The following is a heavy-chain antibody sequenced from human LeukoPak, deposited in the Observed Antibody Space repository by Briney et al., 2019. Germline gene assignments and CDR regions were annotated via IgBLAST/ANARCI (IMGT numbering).Heavy chain of an antibody. Sequence: PGGSLRLSCAASGFIFSSYAMHWVRQAPGEGPEWVAIIWFDGSNRYYAESVEGRFTISRDNSKNTLYLQMNSLRAEDTAVYSCARGLGYSYGYGIDYWGQGTLVIASS. D-gene: IGHD5-18*01. V-gene: IGHV3-33*01. CDR2: IWFDGSNR. J-gene: IGHJ4*02. CDR1: GFIFSSYA. CDR3: ARGLGYSYGYGIDY.